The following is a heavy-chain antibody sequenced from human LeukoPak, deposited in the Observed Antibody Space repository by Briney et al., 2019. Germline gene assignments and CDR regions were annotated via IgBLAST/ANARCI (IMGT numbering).Heavy chain of an antibody. CDR2: TRNKANSYAT. D-gene: IGHD1-26*01. CDR1: GFTFSDHY. V-gene: IGHV3-72*01. CDR3: ARGYHSFDV. Sequence: GGSLRLSCAVSGFTFSDHYMDWVRQAPGKGLEWVGRTRNKANSYATVYAASVQGRFTVSRDDTKNSLYLQMNSLKTEDTAVYYCARGYHSFDVWGQGTTVTVSS. J-gene: IGHJ6*02.